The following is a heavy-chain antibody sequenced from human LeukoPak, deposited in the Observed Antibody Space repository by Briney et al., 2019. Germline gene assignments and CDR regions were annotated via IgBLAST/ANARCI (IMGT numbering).Heavy chain of an antibody. CDR2: IFHSGGT. D-gene: IGHD3-22*01. CDR1: SGSISTYY. V-gene: IGHV4-59*01. J-gene: IGHJ6*02. CDR3: ARERKYYDSSGYYYYYYGMDV. Sequence: SETLSLTCTVSSGSISTYYWSWIRQSPGKGLEWMGYIFHSGGTTYNPSLSSRLTISVDTSKNQFSLELRSVTAADTAVYYCARERKYYDSSGYYYYYYGMDVWGQGTTVTVSS.